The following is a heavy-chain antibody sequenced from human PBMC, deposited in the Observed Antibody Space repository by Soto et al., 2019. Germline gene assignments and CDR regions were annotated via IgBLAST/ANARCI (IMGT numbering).Heavy chain of an antibody. CDR2: ISSNGGST. Sequence: EVQLVESGGGLVQPGGSLRLSCAASGFTVSSNYMTWVRQAPGKGLEYVSAISSNGGSTYYANSVKGRFTISRDKSKNTLYLQMGSLRAEDMAVYYCARGFGWLDYWGQGTLVTVSS. CDR3: ARGFGWLDY. V-gene: IGHV3-64*01. D-gene: IGHD6-19*01. J-gene: IGHJ4*02. CDR1: GFTVSSNY.